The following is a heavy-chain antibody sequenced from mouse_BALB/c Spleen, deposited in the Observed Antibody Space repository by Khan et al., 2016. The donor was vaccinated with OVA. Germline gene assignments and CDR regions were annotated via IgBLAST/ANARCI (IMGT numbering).Heavy chain of an antibody. Sequence: EVELGESGGGLVKPGGSLKLSCAASGFTFSSYTMSWVRQTPEKRLEWVATISSGGNYTYYPDSVKGRFTISRDCAKNTLYLQVSSLESEDTAMYDGTKESGRCGDWGWFAFWGQGTLV. CDR1: GFTFSSYT. V-gene: IGHV5-6-4*01. D-gene: IGHD2-13*01. CDR2: ISSGGNYT. CDR3: TKESGRCGDWGWFAF. J-gene: IGHJ3*01.